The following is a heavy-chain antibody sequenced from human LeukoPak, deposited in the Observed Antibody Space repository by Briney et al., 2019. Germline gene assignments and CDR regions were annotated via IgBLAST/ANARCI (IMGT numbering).Heavy chain of an antibody. CDR2: ISAGNGNT. CDR3: ARDSGSGNNDY. J-gene: IGHJ4*02. V-gene: IGHV1-3*01. Sequence: ASVTVSCTASGYTFTSYAIHWVRQAPGQRLEWMGWISAGNGNTKYSQNFQGRVTFISNTSATTAFMELSSLGSEDAAVYYCARDSGSGNNDYWGQGTLVTVSS. D-gene: IGHD1-26*01. CDR1: GYTFTSYA.